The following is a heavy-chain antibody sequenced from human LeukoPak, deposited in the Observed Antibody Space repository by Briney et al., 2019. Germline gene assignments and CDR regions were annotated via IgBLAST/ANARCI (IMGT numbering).Heavy chain of an antibody. D-gene: IGHD3-9*01. J-gene: IGHJ6*02. Sequence: LSLTCTVSGGSISSSSYYWGWIRQPPGKGLEWVSYITNSGSTIHYADSVKGRFTISRDNAKNSLYLQMNSLRAEDTAVYYCARSIGLTGGGVDVWGQGTTVTVSS. CDR2: ITNSGSTI. CDR1: GGSISSSSYY. CDR3: ARSIGLTGGGVDV. V-gene: IGHV3-11*01.